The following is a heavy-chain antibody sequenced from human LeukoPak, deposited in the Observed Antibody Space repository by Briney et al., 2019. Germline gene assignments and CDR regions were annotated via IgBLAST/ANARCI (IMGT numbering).Heavy chain of an antibody. CDR2: ISYDGSNK. D-gene: IGHD1-1*01. Sequence: GGSLKLSCAASGFTFSSYAMHWVRQAPGKGLEWVAVISYDGSNKYYADSVKGRFTISRDNSKNTLYLQMNSLRAEDTAVYYCARDRSRLERGLGRSLGYWGQGTLVTVSS. J-gene: IGHJ4*02. CDR1: GFTFSSYA. CDR3: ARDRSRLERGLGRSLGY. V-gene: IGHV3-30-3*01.